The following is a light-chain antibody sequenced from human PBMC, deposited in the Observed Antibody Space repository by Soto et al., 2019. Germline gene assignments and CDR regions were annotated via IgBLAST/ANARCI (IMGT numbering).Light chain of an antibody. CDR2: AAS. J-gene: IGKJ4*01. V-gene: IGKV1-39*01. Sequence: DIPLTQSPSSLSASVGDRVTITCRASQSISSYLNWYRQKPGKAPKLLIYAASSLQSGVPSRFSGSGSETEFTLSISSLQPEDFATYFCQQIYSAPLTFGGGTKV. CDR3: QQIYSAPLT. CDR1: QSISSY.